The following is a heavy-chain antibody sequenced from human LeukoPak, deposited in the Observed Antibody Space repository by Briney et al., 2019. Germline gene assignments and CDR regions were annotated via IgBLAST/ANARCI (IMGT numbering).Heavy chain of an antibody. D-gene: IGHD3-10*01. CDR3: ARDRGRITMIRGYYGLDV. Sequence: PGGSLRLSCAASGFTVSSNYMSWVRQAPGKGLEWVSVIYSGGSTYYADSVKGRFTISRDNSKNRLYLQMNSLRAEDTAVCYCARDRGRITMIRGYYGLDVWGQGTTVTVSS. CDR2: IYSGGST. J-gene: IGHJ6*02. CDR1: GFTVSSNY. V-gene: IGHV3-53*05.